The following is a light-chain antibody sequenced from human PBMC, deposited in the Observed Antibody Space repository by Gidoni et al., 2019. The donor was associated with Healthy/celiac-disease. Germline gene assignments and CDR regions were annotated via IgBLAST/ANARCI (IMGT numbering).Light chain of an antibody. V-gene: IGKV1-5*03. CDR3: QQYNSYSWT. CDR1: QSISSW. J-gene: IGKJ1*01. Sequence: DLRITQSPSTLSASVGDRVTITCRARQSISSWLAWYQQKPGKAPTLLIYKASSLESGVPSRFSGSGSGTEFTLTISSLQPDDFATYYCQQYNSYSWTFGQXTKVEIK. CDR2: KAS.